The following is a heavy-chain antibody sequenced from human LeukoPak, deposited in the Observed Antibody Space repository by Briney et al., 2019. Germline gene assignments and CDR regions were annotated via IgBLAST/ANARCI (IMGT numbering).Heavy chain of an antibody. D-gene: IGHD2-2*01. V-gene: IGHV1-18*01. CDR3: LILAVPAAIETNWFDP. CDR1: GYTFTSYG. Sequence: GASVKVSCKASGYTFTSYGISWVRQAPGQGLEWMGWISAYNGNTNYAQKLQGRVTMTTDTSTSTAYMELRSLRSDDTAVYYCLILAVPAAIETNWFDPWGQGTLVTVSS. J-gene: IGHJ5*02. CDR2: ISAYNGNT.